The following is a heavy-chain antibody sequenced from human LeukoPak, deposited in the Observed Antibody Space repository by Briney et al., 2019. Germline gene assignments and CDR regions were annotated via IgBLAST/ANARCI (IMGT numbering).Heavy chain of an antibody. D-gene: IGHD3-22*01. Sequence: PGGSLRLSCAASGFTFSSYSMNWVRQAPGKGLEWVSYISSSSSTIYYADSVKGRFTISRDNAKNSLYLQMNSLRAEDTAVYYCATDTLSYYDSSGYSYYFDYWGQGTLVTVSS. V-gene: IGHV3-48*01. CDR1: GFTFSSYS. CDR3: ATDTLSYYDSSGYSYYFDY. J-gene: IGHJ4*02. CDR2: ISSSSSTI.